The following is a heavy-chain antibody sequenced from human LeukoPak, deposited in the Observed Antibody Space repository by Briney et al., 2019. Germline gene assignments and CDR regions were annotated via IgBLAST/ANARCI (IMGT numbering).Heavy chain of an antibody. J-gene: IGHJ4*02. V-gene: IGHV3-33*01. CDR3: ARDRGWLRSAAPLDY. CDR2: IWYDGSNK. D-gene: IGHD5-12*01. Sequence: PGGSLRLSCAASGFTFSSYGMHWVRQAPGKGLEWVAVIWYDGSNKYYADSVKGRFTISRDNSKNTLYLQMNSLRAEDTAVYYCARDRGWLRSAAPLDYWGQGTLVTVSS. CDR1: GFTFSSYG.